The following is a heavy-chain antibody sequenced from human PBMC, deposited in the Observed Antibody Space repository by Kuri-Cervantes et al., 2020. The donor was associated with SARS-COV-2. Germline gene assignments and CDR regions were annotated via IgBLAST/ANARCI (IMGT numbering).Heavy chain of an antibody. CDR3: ARGILGDDSIHYGMDV. Sequence: ESLKISCTGSGGSISGYYWSWIRQSAGKGLEFIGRVYSSGGTNYNPSLESRVTMSIDTAKNQVSLRLTAVTAADTAVYYCARGILGDDSIHYGMDVWGQGTSVTVSS. CDR2: VYSSGGT. V-gene: IGHV4-4*07. D-gene: IGHD2/OR15-2a*01. J-gene: IGHJ6*02. CDR1: GGSISGYY.